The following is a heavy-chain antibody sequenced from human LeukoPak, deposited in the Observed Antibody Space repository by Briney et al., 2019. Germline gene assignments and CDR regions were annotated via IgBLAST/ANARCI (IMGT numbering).Heavy chain of an antibody. CDR1: GGSISSDGHN. V-gene: IGHV4-39*01. J-gene: IGHJ4*02. CDR3: TRRPKQPGFWSGYVDY. D-gene: IGHD3-3*01. Sequence: SETLSLTCTVSGGSISSDGHNWDWIRQPPGKGLEYIGSIFRSGETYYTPSLNSRVTISVDRSKNQFSLKPTSVTAADTAVYYCTRRPKQPGFWSGYVDYWGQGILVTVSS. CDR2: IFRSGET.